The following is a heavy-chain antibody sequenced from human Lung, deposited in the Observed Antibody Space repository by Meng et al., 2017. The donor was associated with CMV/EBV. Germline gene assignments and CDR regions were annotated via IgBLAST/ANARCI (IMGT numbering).Heavy chain of an antibody. V-gene: IGHV2-70*20. CDR1: GFSLTTSGMC. Sequence: SGPTLVXPTQTLTLTCTFSGFSLTTSGMCVSWVRQPPGKALEWLAFIDWDDDKYYSPSLKTRLTISKDTSKNEVVLTMTNMDPVDTATYYCARNDYDSRGGAVDIWGQGTMVTVSS. J-gene: IGHJ3*02. CDR3: ARNDYDSRGGAVDI. D-gene: IGHD5-12*01. CDR2: IDWDDDK.